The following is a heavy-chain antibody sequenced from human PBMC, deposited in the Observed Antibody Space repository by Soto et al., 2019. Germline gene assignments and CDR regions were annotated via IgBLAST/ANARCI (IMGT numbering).Heavy chain of an antibody. Sequence: EVQLVESGGGLVQPGGSLRLSCAASGFTFSDYYMDWVRQAPGKGLEWVGRIRNKANSYTTHHGARVQGRFTVSRDDSMNSLYLQMNSLKTEDTAVYYCVRVQLSSDRYKSPAYWGQGILVTVSS. CDR3: VRVQLSSDRYKSPAY. J-gene: IGHJ4*02. V-gene: IGHV3-72*01. CDR2: IRNKANSYTT. CDR1: GFTFSDYY. D-gene: IGHD6-19*01.